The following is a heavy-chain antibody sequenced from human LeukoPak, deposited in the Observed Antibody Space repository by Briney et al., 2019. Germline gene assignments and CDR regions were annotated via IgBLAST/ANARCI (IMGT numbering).Heavy chain of an antibody. D-gene: IGHD6-6*01. V-gene: IGHV3-74*01. J-gene: IGHJ3*02. Sequence: GGSLRLSCTASGFSFLYHWMHWVRQAPGKGLVWVSRLSPDGSSPTYADSVEGRFTTSRDNARNILYLQMNSLSAGDTAMYYCVRADQRRSSNFFDMWGQGTMVTVSS. CDR1: GFSFLYHW. CDR2: LSPDGSSP. CDR3: VRADQRRSSNFFDM.